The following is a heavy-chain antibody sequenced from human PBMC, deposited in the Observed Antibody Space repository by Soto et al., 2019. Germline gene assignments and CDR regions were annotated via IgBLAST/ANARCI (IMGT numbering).Heavy chain of an antibody. V-gene: IGHV4-59*01. CDR3: ARRYSSGWYGWLDP. D-gene: IGHD6-19*01. J-gene: IGHJ5*02. CDR1: GGSISSNY. CDR2: IYYSGST. Sequence: SETLFLTCSVSGGSISSNYWSWIRQPPGKGLEWIGHIYYSGSTNYNPSLKSRVTISVDTSKKQFSLKLSSVTAADTAVYYCARRYSSGWYGWLDPWGQGTLVT.